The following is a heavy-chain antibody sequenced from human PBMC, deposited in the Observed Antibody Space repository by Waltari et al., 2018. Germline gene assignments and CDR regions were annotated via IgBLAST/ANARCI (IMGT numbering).Heavy chain of an antibody. V-gene: IGHV3-30*18. D-gene: IGHD3-22*01. J-gene: IGHJ4*02. Sequence: QVQLVESGGGVVQPGRSLRLSCAASGSTFSSYGMHWVRQAPGKGLEWVAVISYDGSNKYYADSVKGRFTISRDNSKNTLYLQMNSLRAEDTAVYYCAKGAKGYYYDSTYDYWGQGTLVTVSS. CDR3: AKGAKGYYYDSTYDY. CDR1: GSTFSSYG. CDR2: ISYDGSNK.